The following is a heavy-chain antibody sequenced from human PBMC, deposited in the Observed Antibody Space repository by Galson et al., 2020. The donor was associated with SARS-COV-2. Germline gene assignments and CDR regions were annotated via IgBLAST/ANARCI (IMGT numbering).Heavy chain of an antibody. D-gene: IGHD2-8*01. Sequence: KVSCQASGYRFTSYWIGWVRQMPGKGLEWMGIVFPGDSETRYSPSFQGQVTISADKSISTACLQWSSLKASDTAMYYCARHTADCSNGICYADYYHGLDVWGQGTAVTVS. CDR1: GYRFTSYW. CDR3: ARHTADCSNGICYADYYHGLDV. J-gene: IGHJ6*02. CDR2: VFPGDSET. V-gene: IGHV5-51*01.